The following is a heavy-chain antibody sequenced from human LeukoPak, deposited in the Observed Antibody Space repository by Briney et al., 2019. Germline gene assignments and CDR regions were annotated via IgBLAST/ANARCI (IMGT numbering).Heavy chain of an antibody. CDR3: ASSGYYYVRRGAFDI. CDR2: INHSGST. D-gene: IGHD3-22*01. Sequence: PSETLSLTCAVYGGSFSGYYWSWIRQPPGKGLEWIGEINHSGSTNYNPSLKSRVTISVDTSKNQFSLKLSSVTAADTAVYYCASSGYYYVRRGAFDIWGQGTMVTVSS. CDR1: GGSFSGYY. V-gene: IGHV4-34*01. J-gene: IGHJ3*02.